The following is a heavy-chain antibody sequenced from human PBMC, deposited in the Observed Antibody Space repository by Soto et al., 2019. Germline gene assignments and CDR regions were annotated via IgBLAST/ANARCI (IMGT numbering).Heavy chain of an antibody. CDR3: AKPERHDLGYCSGGSCPTPIDY. D-gene: IGHD2-15*01. CDR1: GFTFSSYA. J-gene: IGHJ4*02. V-gene: IGHV3-23*01. Sequence: EVQLLESGGGLVQPGGSLRLSCAASGFTFSSYAMSWVRQAPGKGLEWVSAISGSGGSTYYADSVKGRFTISRDNYKNTQYLQMKHLRAQDTAVYYCAKPERHDLGYCSGGSCPTPIDYWGQGKLVTVSS. CDR2: ISGSGGST.